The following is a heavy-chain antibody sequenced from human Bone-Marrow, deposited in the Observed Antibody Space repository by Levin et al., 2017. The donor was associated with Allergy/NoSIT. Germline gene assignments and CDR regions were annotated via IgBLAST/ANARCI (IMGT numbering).Heavy chain of an antibody. CDR1: GFTFSNAW. CDR2: IKSKTDGGTT. V-gene: IGHV3-15*01. D-gene: IGHD6-19*01. CDR3: TTGYSSGWYGVGY. Sequence: GGSLRLSCAASGFTFSNAWMSWVRQAPGKGLEWVGRIKSKTDGGTTDYAAPVKGRFTISRDDSKNTLYLQMNSLKTEDTAVYYCTTGYSSGWYGVGYWGQGTLVTVSS. J-gene: IGHJ4*02.